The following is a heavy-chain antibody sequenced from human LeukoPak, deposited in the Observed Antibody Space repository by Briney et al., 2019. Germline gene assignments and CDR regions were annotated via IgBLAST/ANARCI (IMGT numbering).Heavy chain of an antibody. V-gene: IGHV4-30-4*01. J-gene: IGHJ2*01. Sequence: SQTLSLTCTVSGGSISSGDYYWSWIRQPPGKGLEWIGYIYYSGSTYYNPSLKSRVTISVDTSKNQFPLKLSSVTAADTAVYYCARVRRDYDSSGYFRYWYFDLWGRGTLVTVSS. CDR2: IYYSGST. D-gene: IGHD3-22*01. CDR1: GGSISSGDYY. CDR3: ARVRRDYDSSGYFRYWYFDL.